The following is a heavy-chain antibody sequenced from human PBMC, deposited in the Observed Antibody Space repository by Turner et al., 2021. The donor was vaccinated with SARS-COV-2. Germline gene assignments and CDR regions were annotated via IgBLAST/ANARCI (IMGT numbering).Heavy chain of an antibody. V-gene: IGHV3-30*04. CDR1: GFTFSSYA. Sequence: QVQLVESGGGVVQPGRSLRLYCAASGFTFSSYAMHWVRQAPGKGLEWVAVIAYDGSDKYYADSVKGRFTISRDNSKNTLYLQMNSLRAEDTAVYYCARDGSGYYDSSGLLDYWGQGTLVTVSS. J-gene: IGHJ4*02. CDR3: ARDGSGYYDSSGLLDY. CDR2: IAYDGSDK. D-gene: IGHD3-22*01.